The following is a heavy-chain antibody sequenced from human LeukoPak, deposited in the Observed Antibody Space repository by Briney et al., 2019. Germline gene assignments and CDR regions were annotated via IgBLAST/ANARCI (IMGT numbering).Heavy chain of an antibody. D-gene: IGHD2-21*02. CDR1: GYTFTSYG. Sequence: ASVNVSCKASGYTFTSYGISWVRQAPGQGLEWMGWISAYNGNTNYAQKLQGRVTMTTDTSTSTAYMELRSLRSDDTAVYYCARDLAGYCGGDCYSGIYYYYGMDVWGQGTTVTVSS. CDR2: ISAYNGNT. J-gene: IGHJ6*02. V-gene: IGHV1-18*01. CDR3: ARDLAGYCGGDCYSGIYYYYGMDV.